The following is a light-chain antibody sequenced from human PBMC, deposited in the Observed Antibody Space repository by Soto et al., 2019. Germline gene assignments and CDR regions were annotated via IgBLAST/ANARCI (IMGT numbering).Light chain of an antibody. CDR1: QGTSNY. Sequence: DIQLTQSPSSLSASVGDRVTITCRASQGTSNYLNWYQQKPGKAPKLLIYDASRLQSGVPSRFSGSGSGTDFTLTISGLQPEDFGTSYCQQSFTAPRTFGQGTKVEI. CDR2: DAS. V-gene: IGKV1-39*01. J-gene: IGKJ1*01. CDR3: QQSFTAPRT.